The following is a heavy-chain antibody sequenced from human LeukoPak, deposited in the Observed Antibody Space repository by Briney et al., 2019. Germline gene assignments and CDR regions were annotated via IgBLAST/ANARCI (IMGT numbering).Heavy chain of an antibody. J-gene: IGHJ4*02. Sequence: SQTLSLTCTVSGGSISSAGYFWNWIRQYPGKGLEWIGYIYYTGIIYYNPSLKSRVTISVDTSKNQFSLKLSSVTAADTAVYYCARVYGEISDYWGQGTLVTVSS. CDR3: ARVYGEISDY. V-gene: IGHV4-31*03. CDR1: GGSISSAGYF. D-gene: IGHD4-17*01. CDR2: IYYTGII.